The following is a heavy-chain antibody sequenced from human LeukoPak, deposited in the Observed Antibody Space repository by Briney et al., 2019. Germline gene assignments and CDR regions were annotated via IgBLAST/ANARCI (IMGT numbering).Heavy chain of an antibody. Sequence: GGSLRLSCAASGFTFSDYYMSWIRQAPGKGLEWVSYISSSGSTIYYADSVKGRFTISRDNSKNTLYLQMNSLRAEDTAVYYCAKESRAGWGSTHYWGQGTLVTVSS. J-gene: IGHJ4*02. CDR3: AKESRAGWGSTHY. CDR1: GFTFSDYY. D-gene: IGHD1-26*01. CDR2: ISSSGSTI. V-gene: IGHV3-11*01.